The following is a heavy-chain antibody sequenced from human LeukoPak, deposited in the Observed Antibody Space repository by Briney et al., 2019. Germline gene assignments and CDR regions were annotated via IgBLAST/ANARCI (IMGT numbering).Heavy chain of an antibody. V-gene: IGHV4-31*03. CDR1: GGSISSGGYY. CDR3: ARGYFRVLPLYNYGMDV. CDR2: IYYSGST. J-gene: IGHJ6*02. D-gene: IGHD2/OR15-2a*01. Sequence: SETLSLTCTVSGGSISSGGYYWSWIRQHPGKGLEWIGYIYYSGSTYYNPSLKSRATISVDTSKNQFSLKLSSVTAADTAVYYCARGYFRVLPLYNYGMDVWGQGTTVTVSS.